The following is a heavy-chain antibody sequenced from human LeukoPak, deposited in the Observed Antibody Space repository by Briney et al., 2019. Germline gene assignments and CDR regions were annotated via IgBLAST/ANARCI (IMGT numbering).Heavy chain of an antibody. CDR1: GFTFSSYS. Sequence: PGGSLRLSCAASGFTFSSYSMNWVRQAPGKGLEWVSSISSSSSYIYYADSVKGRFTISRDNAKNSLYLQMNSLRAEDTAVYYCARDLAVAGPRPLDYWGQGTLVTVSS. CDR3: ARDLAVAGPRPLDY. CDR2: ISSSSSYI. J-gene: IGHJ4*02. D-gene: IGHD6-19*01. V-gene: IGHV3-21*01.